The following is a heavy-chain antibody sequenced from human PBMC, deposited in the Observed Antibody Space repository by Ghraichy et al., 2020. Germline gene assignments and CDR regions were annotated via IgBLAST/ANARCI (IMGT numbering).Heavy chain of an antibody. CDR2: IFYSGST. Sequence: SQTLSLTCTVSGTSVRSYFWSWIRQPPGKGLEWIGDIFYSGSTNYNPSLKSRVTISIDASSNQFSLNLSSMTAADTAVYYCARMGGYKDPLWYWGQGTLVAVSS. J-gene: IGHJ4*02. V-gene: IGHV4-59*02. D-gene: IGHD3-10*01. CDR1: GTSVRSYF. CDR3: ARMGGYKDPLWY.